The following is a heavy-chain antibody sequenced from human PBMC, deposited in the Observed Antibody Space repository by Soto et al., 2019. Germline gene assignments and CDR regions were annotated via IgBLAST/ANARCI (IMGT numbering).Heavy chain of an antibody. CDR2: ISYDGSNK. CDR3: AFNSGSGSYYFDY. V-gene: IGHV3-33*05. J-gene: IGHJ4*02. Sequence: PGESLKISCAASGFTFSTYGMHWVRQAPGKGLEWVAVISYDGSNKYYADSVKGRFTISRDNSKNTLYLQMNSLRAEDTAVYYCAFNSGSGSYYFDYWGQGTLVTVSS. CDR1: GFTFSTYG. D-gene: IGHD3-10*01.